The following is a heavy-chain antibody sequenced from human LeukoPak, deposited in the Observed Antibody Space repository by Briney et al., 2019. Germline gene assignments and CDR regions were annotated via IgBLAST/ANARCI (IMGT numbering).Heavy chain of an antibody. V-gene: IGHV3-74*01. CDR2: ITSDGSST. CDR3: SRGVGATDS. Sequence: GGSLRLSCTASGFTFSSYWMHWVRQAPGKGLVWVSRITSDGSSTSHADSVKGRFTVSRDNAKNTLYLQMNSLRAEDTAVYYCSRGVGATDSWGQGTLVTVSS. J-gene: IGHJ4*02. D-gene: IGHD1-26*01. CDR1: GFTFSSYW.